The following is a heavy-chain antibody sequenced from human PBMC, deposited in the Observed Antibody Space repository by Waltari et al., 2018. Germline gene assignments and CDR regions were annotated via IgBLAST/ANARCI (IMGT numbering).Heavy chain of an antibody. V-gene: IGHV4-59*01. CDR3: ARGDGYDGSTDY. CDR1: GGSISSYY. D-gene: IGHD5-12*01. J-gene: IGHJ4*02. Sequence: QVQLQESGPGLVKPSETLSLTCTASGGSISSYYWSWTRQPPGKGLEWIGYIYYSGSTNYNPSLKSRVTISVDTSKNQFSLKLSSVTAADTAVYYCARGDGYDGSTDYWGQGTLVTVSS. CDR2: IYYSGST.